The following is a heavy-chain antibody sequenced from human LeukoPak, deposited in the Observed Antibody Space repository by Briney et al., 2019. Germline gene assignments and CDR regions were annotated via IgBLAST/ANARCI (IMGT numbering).Heavy chain of an antibody. V-gene: IGHV1-24*01. CDR2: FDPEDGET. CDR1: GYTLTELS. CDR3: ATALLELSTPGSDY. J-gene: IGHJ4*02. Sequence: GASVKVSCKVSGYTLTELSMHWVRQAPGKGLEWMGGFDPEDGETIYAQKFQGRVTMTEDTSTDTAYMELSSLRSEDTAVYYCATALLELSTPGSDYWGQGTLVTVSS. D-gene: IGHD1-7*01.